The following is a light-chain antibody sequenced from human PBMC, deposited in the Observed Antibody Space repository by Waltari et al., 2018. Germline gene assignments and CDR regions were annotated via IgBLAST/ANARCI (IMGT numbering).Light chain of an antibody. CDR1: HSVSSF. Sequence: ETVLTQSPATLSLTPGETATLSCRASHSVSSFLAWYQQRPGQVPRLIIYDVSNRATGVPAMFSGSGSGTDFTLTISSLEPEDFATYYCQQRNSWPGLTFGGGTKLEIK. CDR3: QQRNSWPGLT. V-gene: IGKV3-11*01. J-gene: IGKJ4*01. CDR2: DVS.